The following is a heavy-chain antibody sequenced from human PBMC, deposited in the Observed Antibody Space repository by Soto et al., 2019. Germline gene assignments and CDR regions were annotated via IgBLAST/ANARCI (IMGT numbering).Heavy chain of an antibody. CDR2: IYYTEGT. D-gene: IGHD1-26*01. Sequence: SETLSLTCTVSGGSISSSNYYWAWIRQPPGKGLEWIGNIYYTEGTYYNPSLKSRVTISVDTSENQVSLKLFSVTAADTALYYCVSAAKWELLFDYWGQGIQVTVSP. V-gene: IGHV4-39*01. CDR3: VSAAKWELLFDY. CDR1: GGSISSSNYY. J-gene: IGHJ4*02.